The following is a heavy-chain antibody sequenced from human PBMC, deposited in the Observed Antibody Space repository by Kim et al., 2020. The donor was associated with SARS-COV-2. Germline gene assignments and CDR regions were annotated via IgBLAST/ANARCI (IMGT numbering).Heavy chain of an antibody. V-gene: IGHV3-33*01. Sequence: GGSLRLSCAASGFTFSSYGMHWVRQAPGKGLEWVAVIWYDGSNKYYADSVKGRFTISRDNSKNTLYLQMNSLRAEDTAVYYCASGRGYYDILTGYQKYYYGMDVWGQGTTVTVSS. CDR1: GFTFSSYG. D-gene: IGHD3-9*01. CDR3: ASGRGYYDILTGYQKYYYGMDV. J-gene: IGHJ6*02. CDR2: IWYDGSNK.